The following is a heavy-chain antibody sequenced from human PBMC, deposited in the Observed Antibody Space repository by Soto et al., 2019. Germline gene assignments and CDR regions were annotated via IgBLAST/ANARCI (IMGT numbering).Heavy chain of an antibody. D-gene: IGHD5-12*01. CDR2: INPSRGSA. Sequence: ASVKVSCKASGYTFFKYFIHWVRQAPGQGLEWIGIINPSRGSATYGPIFQGRVSLTTDMPTSTIYMELSSLRSEDTAIYYCARPLIGNSIDLWGQGTSVTVSS. V-gene: IGHV1-46*01. J-gene: IGHJ3*01. CDR3: ARPLIGNSIDL. CDR1: GYTFFKYF.